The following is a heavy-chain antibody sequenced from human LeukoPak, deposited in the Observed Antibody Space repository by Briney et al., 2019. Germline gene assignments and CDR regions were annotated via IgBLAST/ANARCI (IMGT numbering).Heavy chain of an antibody. CDR1: GFTFDDYA. V-gene: IGHV3-9*01. Sequence: GGSLRLSCAASGFTFDDYAMHWVRQAPGKGLEWVSGISWNSGSIGYADSVKGRFTISRDNAKNSLYLQMNSLRAEGTALYHCAKGSFSSGWYIFDYWGQGTLVTVSS. CDR2: ISWNSGSI. J-gene: IGHJ4*02. CDR3: AKGSFSSGWYIFDY. D-gene: IGHD6-19*01.